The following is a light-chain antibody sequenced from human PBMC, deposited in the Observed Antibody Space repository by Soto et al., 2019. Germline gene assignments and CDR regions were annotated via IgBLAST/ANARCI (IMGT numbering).Light chain of an antibody. V-gene: IGKV3-20*01. CDR1: QSVSSTY. CDR2: GAS. CDR3: QQFGGSPPIT. J-gene: IGKJ5*01. Sequence: EIVLTQSPDTLSLSPGERATLSCRASQSVSSTYLAWYQLKPGQAPRLLLHGASSRATGIPDRFSGSGSGTDFTITINRLEPEDFAVYYCQQFGGSPPITFGQGTRLDIK.